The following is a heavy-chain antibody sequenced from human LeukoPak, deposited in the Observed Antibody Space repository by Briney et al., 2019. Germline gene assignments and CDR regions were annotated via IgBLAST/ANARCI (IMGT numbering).Heavy chain of an antibody. J-gene: IGHJ4*02. Sequence: ASVKVSCKASGYTFTGYYMHWVRQAPGQGLEWMGWINPNSGGTNYAQKFQGWVTMTRDTSTSTVFMELSSLRSEDTAVYYCARDPRGDRSYFDYWGQGTLVTVSS. V-gene: IGHV1-2*04. D-gene: IGHD2-21*02. CDR3: ARDPRGDRSYFDY. CDR2: INPNSGGT. CDR1: GYTFTGYY.